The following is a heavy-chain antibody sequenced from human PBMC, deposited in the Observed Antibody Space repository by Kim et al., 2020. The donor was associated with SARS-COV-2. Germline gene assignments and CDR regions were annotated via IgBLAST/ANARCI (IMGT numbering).Heavy chain of an antibody. V-gene: IGHV3-11*06. Sequence: GGSLRLSCAASGFTFSDYYMSWIRQAPGKGLEWVSYISSSSSYTNYADSVKGRFTISRDNAKNSLYLQMNSLRAEDTAVYYCARDRSIVGAWERDYWGQGTLVTVSS. CDR3: ARDRSIVGAWERDY. CDR1: GFTFSDYY. J-gene: IGHJ4*02. D-gene: IGHD1-26*01. CDR2: ISSSSSYT.